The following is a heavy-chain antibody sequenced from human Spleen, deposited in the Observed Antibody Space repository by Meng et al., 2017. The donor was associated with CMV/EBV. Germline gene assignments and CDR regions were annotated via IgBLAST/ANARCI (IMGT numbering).Heavy chain of an antibody. V-gene: IGHV3-49*04. CDR1: EFTFSAHS. J-gene: IGHJ4*02. CDR3: ANGGEGELDY. D-gene: IGHD2-21*01. CDR2: IRSKAYGGTT. Sequence: GESLKISCAASEFTFSAHSMNWVRQAPGKGLEWVGFIRSKAYGGTTEYAASVKGRFTISRDDSKSIAYLQMNSLKTEDTAVYYCANGGEGELDYWGQGTLVTVSS.